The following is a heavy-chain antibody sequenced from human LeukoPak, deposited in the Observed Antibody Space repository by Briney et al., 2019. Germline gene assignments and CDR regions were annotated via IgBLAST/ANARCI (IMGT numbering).Heavy chain of an antibody. CDR2: ISPGGRTT. D-gene: IGHD4-17*01. Sequence: GGSLRLSCAASGFTFSSYSIHWVRQAPGKGLEWVAVISPGGRTTYHTDSVKGRFTISRDNSKNTVYLQMNSLRGEDSAVYSCSRALPYGDQDYWGQGTLVTVSS. CDR3: SRALPYGDQDY. CDR1: GFTFSSYS. V-gene: IGHV3-30*04. J-gene: IGHJ4*02.